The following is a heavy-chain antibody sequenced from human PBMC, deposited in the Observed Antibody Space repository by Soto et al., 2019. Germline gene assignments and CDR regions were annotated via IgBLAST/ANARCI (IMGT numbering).Heavy chain of an antibody. J-gene: IGHJ4*02. CDR3: AREGGCSGGSCYPGFTYFDY. Sequence: ASVKVSCKASGYTLTSYGISWVRQAHGQGLVWMGWISAYNGNTNYAQKLQGRVTMTTDTSTSTAYMELRSLRSDDTAVYYCAREGGCSGGSCYPGFTYFDYWGQGTLVTVSS. CDR1: GYTLTSYG. V-gene: IGHV1-18*01. D-gene: IGHD2-15*01. CDR2: ISAYNGNT.